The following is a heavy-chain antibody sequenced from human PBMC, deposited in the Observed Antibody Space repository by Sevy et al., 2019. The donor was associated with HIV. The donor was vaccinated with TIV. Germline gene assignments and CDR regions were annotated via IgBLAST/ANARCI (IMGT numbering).Heavy chain of an antibody. CDR2: IKIKADGGAT. Sequence: EGSLRLSCAASGFIFSNAWMNWVRQAPGKGLEWVGRIKIKADGGATEYAAPVKDRFTISRDDSKDTLYLQMNSLKTEDTAVYYCATERGYSPSGYLDYWGQGTLVTVSS. CDR1: GFIFSNAW. V-gene: IGHV3-15*07. CDR3: ATERGYSPSGYLDY. D-gene: IGHD5-18*01. J-gene: IGHJ4*02.